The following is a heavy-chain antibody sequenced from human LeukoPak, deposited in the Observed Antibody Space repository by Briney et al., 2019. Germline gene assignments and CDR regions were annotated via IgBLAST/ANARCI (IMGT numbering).Heavy chain of an antibody. V-gene: IGHV1-2*04. CDR2: INPNSGGT. CDR1: GYTFTGYY. J-gene: IGHJ1*01. CDR3: AREAPYYYGSGSYPYFQH. D-gene: IGHD3-10*01. Sequence: GASVKVSCKASGYTFTGYYMHWVRQAPGQGLEWMGWINPNSGGTNYAQKFQGWVTMTRDMSISTAYMELSRLRSDDTAVYYCAREAPYYYGSGSYPYFQHWGQGTLVTVS.